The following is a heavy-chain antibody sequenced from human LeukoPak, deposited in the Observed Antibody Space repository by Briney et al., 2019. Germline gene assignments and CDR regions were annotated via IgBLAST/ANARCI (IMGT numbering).Heavy chain of an antibody. CDR2: INPSGGST. CDR1: GYTFTSYD. D-gene: IGHD4-23*01. Sequence: ASVKVSCKASGYTFTSYDINWVRQAPGQGLEWMGIINPSGGSTSYAQKFQGRVTMTRDTSTSTVYMELSSLRSEDTAVYYCARDRAVVPPWNFDYWGQGTLVTVSS. CDR3: ARDRAVVPPWNFDY. J-gene: IGHJ4*02. V-gene: IGHV1-46*01.